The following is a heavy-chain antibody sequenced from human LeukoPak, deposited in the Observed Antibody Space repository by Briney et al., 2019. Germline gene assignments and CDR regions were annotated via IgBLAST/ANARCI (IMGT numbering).Heavy chain of an antibody. Sequence: SETLSLTCTVSGGSISSYYWSWIRQPPGKGLEWIGYIYYSGSTYYNPSLKSRVTISVDTSKNQFSLKLSSVTAADTAVYYCARDKYYYDSSGSTDWYFDLWGRGTLVTVSS. V-gene: IGHV4-59*01. D-gene: IGHD3-22*01. J-gene: IGHJ2*01. CDR1: GGSISSYY. CDR3: ARDKYYYDSSGSTDWYFDL. CDR2: IYYSGST.